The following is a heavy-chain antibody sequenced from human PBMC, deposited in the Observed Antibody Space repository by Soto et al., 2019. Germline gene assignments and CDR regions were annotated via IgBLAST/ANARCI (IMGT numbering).Heavy chain of an antibody. CDR2: IYPGDSDT. CDR3: ARPLYYYDSSGYDYGMDV. V-gene: IGHV5-51*01. D-gene: IGHD3-22*01. CDR1: GYSFTNYW. J-gene: IGHJ6*02. Sequence: PGESLKISCKASGYSFTNYWIGWVRQMPGKGLEWMGTIYPGDSDTRYSPSFQGQVTISADKSISTAYLQWSSLKASDTAMYYCARPLYYYDSSGYDYGMDVWGQGTTVTVSS.